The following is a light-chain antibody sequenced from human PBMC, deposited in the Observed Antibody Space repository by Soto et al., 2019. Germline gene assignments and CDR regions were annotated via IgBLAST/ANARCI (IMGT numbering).Light chain of an antibody. CDR3: QLSYSTPPYT. CDR1: QSISTY. V-gene: IGKV1-39*01. J-gene: IGKJ2*01. CDR2: TAS. Sequence: DIQMTQSPSSLSASVGDRVTLTCRASQSISTYLNWYQQKPGKAPKLLIYTASTLQSGVPSRFSGSGSGADFTLTISGLQPEDFATYYCQLSYSTPPYTFGQGTKLEIK.